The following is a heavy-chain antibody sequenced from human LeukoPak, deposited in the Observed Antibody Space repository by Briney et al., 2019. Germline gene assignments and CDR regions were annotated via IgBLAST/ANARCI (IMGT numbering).Heavy chain of an antibody. J-gene: IGHJ4*02. Sequence: GGSLRLSCAASGFTFSSYGMHWVRQAPGKGLEWVAVIWYDGSNKYYADSVKGRFTISRDNSKNTLYLQMNSLRAEDTAVYYCAREDVYFDYFDYWGQGTLVTVSS. D-gene: IGHD2/OR15-2a*01. CDR3: AREDVYFDYFDY. CDR2: IWYDGSNK. CDR1: GFTFSSYG. V-gene: IGHV3-33*01.